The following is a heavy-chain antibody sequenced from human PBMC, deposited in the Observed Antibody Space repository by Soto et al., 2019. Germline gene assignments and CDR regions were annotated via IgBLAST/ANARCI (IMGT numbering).Heavy chain of an antibody. CDR3: ARDLGNGYDPGDY. J-gene: IGHJ4*02. Sequence: QVQLVQSGAEVKKPGSSVKVSCKTSGDIFSGYSISWVRQAPGQGLEWMGGIIPIFGTTNYAQRFHGRVTITADKSTRTVYMELYSLKSEDTAVYYCARDLGNGYDPGDYWGQGTLVTVSS. V-gene: IGHV1-69*14. D-gene: IGHD5-18*01. CDR2: IIPIFGTT. CDR1: GDIFSGYS.